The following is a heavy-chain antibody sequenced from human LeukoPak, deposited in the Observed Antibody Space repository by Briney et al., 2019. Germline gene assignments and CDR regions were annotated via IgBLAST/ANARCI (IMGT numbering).Heavy chain of an antibody. D-gene: IGHD3-9*01. CDR3: ASRKDTYYDILTGQGDAFDI. CDR2: GIPIFGTA. J-gene: IGHJ3*02. Sequence: SVKVSCKASGGTFSSYAISWVRQAPGQGLEWVGGGIPIFGTANYAQKFQGRVTITADKSTSTAYMELSSLRPEDTAVYYRASRKDTYYDILTGQGDAFDIWGQGTMVTVSS. CDR1: GGTFSSYA. V-gene: IGHV1-69*06.